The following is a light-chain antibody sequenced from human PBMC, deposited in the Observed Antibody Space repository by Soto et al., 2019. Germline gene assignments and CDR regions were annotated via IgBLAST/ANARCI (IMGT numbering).Light chain of an antibody. Sequence: DIVMTQSPDSLAVSLGERATINCKSSQSVLYSSNNKNYLAWYQQKPGQPPKLLIYWASTRESGVPDRFSGSGSGTVFTLTVSGLRAEDVAVYYCQQYFSNSATFGQGTKVEIK. CDR1: QSVLYSSNNKNY. V-gene: IGKV4-1*01. J-gene: IGKJ1*01. CDR2: WAS. CDR3: QQYFSNSAT.